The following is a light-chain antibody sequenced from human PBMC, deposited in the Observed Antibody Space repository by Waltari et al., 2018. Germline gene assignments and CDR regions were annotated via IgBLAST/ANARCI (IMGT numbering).Light chain of an antibody. J-gene: IGLJ3*02. CDR3: SSYISSSTLEL. Sequence: QPALTQPASVSRSPGQSITISCTATSSDVGGYNYVSWYQQHPGKAPKHMIYDVSNRPPGFSHRFSGSKSGNTASLTISGLQADDEADYYCSSYISSSTLELFGGGTSLTVL. V-gene: IGLV2-14*03. CDR2: DVS. CDR1: SSDVGGYNY.